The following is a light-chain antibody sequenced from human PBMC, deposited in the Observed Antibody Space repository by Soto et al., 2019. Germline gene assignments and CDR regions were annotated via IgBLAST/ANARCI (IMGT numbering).Light chain of an antibody. CDR1: QSVSNK. J-gene: IGKJ1*01. CDR3: QQYANWPKT. V-gene: IGKV3-15*01. CDR2: AAS. Sequence: EIVMTQSPATLSVSPGERATLSSRASQSVSNKLVWYQQKPGQAPRLLIYAASTRATGIPARFSGSGSETEFTLTISSLQSEDLAVYYCQQYANWPKTFGQGTKVDIK.